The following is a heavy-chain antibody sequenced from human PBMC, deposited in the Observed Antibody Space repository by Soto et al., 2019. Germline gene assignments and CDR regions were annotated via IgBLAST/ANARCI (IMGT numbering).Heavy chain of an antibody. CDR3: ARKIGYCTNGVCYEYYGMDV. D-gene: IGHD2-8*01. V-gene: IGHV3-23*01. J-gene: IGHJ6*02. Sequence: EVQLLESGGGLVQPGGSLRLSCAASGFTFSSYAMSWVRRAPGKGLEWVSAISGSGGSTYYADSVKGRFTISRDNSKNTLYLQMNSLRAEDTAVYYCARKIGYCTNGVCYEYYGMDVWGQGTTVTVSS. CDR2: ISGSGGST. CDR1: GFTFSSYA.